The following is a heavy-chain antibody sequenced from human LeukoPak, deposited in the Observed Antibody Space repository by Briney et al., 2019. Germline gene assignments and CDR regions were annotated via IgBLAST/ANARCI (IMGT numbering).Heavy chain of an antibody. D-gene: IGHD4-17*01. CDR2: IFHRGSI. J-gene: IGHJ3*01. CDR3: ARVGDYGDLDAFDF. V-gene: IGHV4-4*02. Sequence: PSETLSLTCTVSGDSISSTKWWSWVRQPPGKGLEWIGEIFHRGSINYHPSLRSRVTISVDKSKNQFSLKLNSVTAADTALYYCARVGDYGDLDAFDFWGQGTMVTVSS. CDR1: GDSISSTKW.